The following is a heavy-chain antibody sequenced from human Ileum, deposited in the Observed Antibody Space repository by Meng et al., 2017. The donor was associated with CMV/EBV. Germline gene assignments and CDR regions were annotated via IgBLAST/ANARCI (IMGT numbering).Heavy chain of an antibody. CDR2: MYTSGST. CDR3: ASQIGYFDY. Sequence: QAQLQESGPGVVTPSQTLSLTCTVSGGSVNSGNYYWSWSRQPAGKEMELIGRMYTSGSTSYNPSLKSRVSISRDTSKNQFSLKLTSVTAADTAVYYCASQIGYFDYWGQGILVTVSS. V-gene: IGHV4-61*02. J-gene: IGHJ4*02. CDR1: GGSVNSGNYY.